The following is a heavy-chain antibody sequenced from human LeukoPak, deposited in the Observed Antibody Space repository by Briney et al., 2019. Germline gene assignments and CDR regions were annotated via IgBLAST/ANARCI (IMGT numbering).Heavy chain of an antibody. D-gene: IGHD3-22*01. J-gene: IGHJ4*02. CDR2: INYSGST. V-gene: IGHV4-59*08. Sequence: SETLSLTCTISGGSISSYYWSWIRLPPGKGLEWIGYINYSGSTNYNPSLKSRVTISVDTSKNQFSLKLSSVTAADTAVYYCARHYYYDSSGNPYYLDFWGQGTLVTVSS. CDR1: GGSISSYY. CDR3: ARHYYYDSSGNPYYLDF.